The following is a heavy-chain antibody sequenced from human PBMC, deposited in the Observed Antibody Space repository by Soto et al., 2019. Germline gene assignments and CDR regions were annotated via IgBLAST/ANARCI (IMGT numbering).Heavy chain of an antibody. J-gene: IGHJ3*01. CDR2: ISSSSSTK. CDR3: ARDQLYYNDISGRPLNAFDV. Sequence: GGSLRLSCGASGFTFSSYGMNWVRQAPGKGLEWVSYISSSSSTKYYADSVKGRFTISRDNDKNSLYLQMNSLRAEDTAVYYCARDQLYYNDISGRPLNAFDVWGQGTMVTVSS. D-gene: IGHD3-22*01. V-gene: IGHV3-48*01. CDR1: GFTFSSYG.